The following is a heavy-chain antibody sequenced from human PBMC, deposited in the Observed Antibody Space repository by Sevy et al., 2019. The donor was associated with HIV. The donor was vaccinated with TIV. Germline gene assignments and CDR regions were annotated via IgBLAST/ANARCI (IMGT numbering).Heavy chain of an antibody. J-gene: IGHJ5*02. CDR1: DGSFSGYY. Sequence: SQTLSLTCAVHDGSFSGYYWNWIRQLPGKGLEWIGEIIEGGITYYNPSLKSRVTISVDTSKKQFSLKLNSVTAADTAVYFCARSPPVVVVPGAPSWFDPWGQGTLVTVSS. D-gene: IGHD2-2*01. V-gene: IGHV4-34*12. CDR2: IIEGGIT. CDR3: ARSPPVVVVPGAPSWFDP.